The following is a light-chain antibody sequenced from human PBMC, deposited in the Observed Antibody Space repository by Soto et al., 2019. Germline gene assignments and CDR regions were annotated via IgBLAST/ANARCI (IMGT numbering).Light chain of an antibody. V-gene: IGLV1-36*01. J-gene: IGLJ2*01. Sequence: QSVLTQPPSVSAAPRQRVTISCSGSTSNIGNNAVSWYQQIPGKAPKVLIYIDDMKPSGVSARFSGSKSGTSASLAISGLQSEDEADYYCAAWDDSLNGVVFGGGTQLTVL. CDR3: AAWDDSLNGVV. CDR1: TSNIGNNA. CDR2: IDD.